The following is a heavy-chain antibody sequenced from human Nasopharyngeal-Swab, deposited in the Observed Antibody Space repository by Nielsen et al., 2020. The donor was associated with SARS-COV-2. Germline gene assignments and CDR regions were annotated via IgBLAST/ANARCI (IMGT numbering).Heavy chain of an antibody. CDR3: ARGFPGAAAGTDY. CDR2: INHSGST. J-gene: IGHJ4*02. V-gene: IGHV4-34*01. D-gene: IGHD6-13*01. Sequence: GKGLAWIGQINHSGSTGYTPSLKSRVTISVDTSKNQFSLKLSSVTAADTAVYYCARGFPGAAAGTDYWGQGTLVTVSS.